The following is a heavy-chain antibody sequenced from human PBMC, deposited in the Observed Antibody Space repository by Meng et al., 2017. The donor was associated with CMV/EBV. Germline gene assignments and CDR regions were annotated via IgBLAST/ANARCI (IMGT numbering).Heavy chain of an antibody. D-gene: IGHD2-2*01. Sequence: QLHLHGSGQGLVKPPEPLSLPCTVSGGSISIYYWSWIRQPAGKGLEWIGRIYTSGSTNYNPSLKSRVTMSVDTSKNQFSLKLSSVTAADTAVYYCARDLMNCSSTSCANWFDPWGQGTLVTVSS. J-gene: IGHJ5*02. CDR1: GGSISIYY. CDR3: ARDLMNCSSTSCANWFDP. CDR2: IYTSGST. V-gene: IGHV4-4*07.